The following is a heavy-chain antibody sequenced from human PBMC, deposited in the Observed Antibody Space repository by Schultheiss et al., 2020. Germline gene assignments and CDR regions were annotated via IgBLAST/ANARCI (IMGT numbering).Heavy chain of an antibody. J-gene: IGHJ4*02. Sequence: GESLKISCAASGFTFSSYAMSWVRQAPGKGLEWVSAISGSGGSTYYADSVKGRFTISRDNSKNTLYLQMNSLRAEDTAVYYCAKGYCSATRCFFDYWGQGTLVTVSS. D-gene: IGHD2-2*01. CDR3: AKGYCSATRCFFDY. CDR1: GFTFSSYA. V-gene: IGHV3-23*01. CDR2: ISGSGGST.